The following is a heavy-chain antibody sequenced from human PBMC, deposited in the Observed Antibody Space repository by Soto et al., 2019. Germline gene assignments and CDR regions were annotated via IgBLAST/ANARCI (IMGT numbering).Heavy chain of an antibody. CDR2: IIPTFGTG. D-gene: IGHD3-10*01. V-gene: IGHV1-69*01. Sequence: QVLLVQSGPEGKKPGSSVKVSCKASGGTFNNYAINWVRQAPGKGLEWMGGIIPTFGTGNHAQKFQGRVTITADESTTTAYMELNSMRSEDTAIYYCASFDGTLVRGGRSSPYEMAVWGQGTTVIVSS. J-gene: IGHJ6*02. CDR3: ASFDGTLVRGGRSSPYEMAV. CDR1: GGTFNNYA.